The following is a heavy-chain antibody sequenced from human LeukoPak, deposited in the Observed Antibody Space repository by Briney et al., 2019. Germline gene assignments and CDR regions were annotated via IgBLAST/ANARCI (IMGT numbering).Heavy chain of an antibody. D-gene: IGHD6-13*01. V-gene: IGHV3-30*18. CDR3: AKDIAPRVKYFHH. Sequence: GSLRLSCAASGFTFSSYGMHWVRQAPGKGLEWVAVISYDGSNKYYADSVKGRFTISRDNSKNTLYLQMNSLRAEDTAVYYCAKDIAPRVKYFHHWGQGTLVTVSS. CDR1: GFTFSSYG. J-gene: IGHJ1*01. CDR2: ISYDGSNK.